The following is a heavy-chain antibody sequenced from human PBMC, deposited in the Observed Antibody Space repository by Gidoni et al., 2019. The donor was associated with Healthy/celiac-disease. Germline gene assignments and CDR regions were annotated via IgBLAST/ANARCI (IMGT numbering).Heavy chain of an antibody. CDR2: ISYDGSNK. D-gene: IGHD3-22*01. CDR3: ARDRGTGIYYYDSSGTFDP. CDR1: GFTFSSYA. Sequence: QVQLVASGGGVVQPGRSLRLSCAASGFTFSSYAMHWVRQAPGKGLEWVAVISYDGSNKYYADSVKGRFTISRDNSKNTLYLQMNSLRAEDTAVYYCARDRGTGIYYYDSSGTFDPWGQGTLVTVSS. J-gene: IGHJ5*02. V-gene: IGHV3-30-3*01.